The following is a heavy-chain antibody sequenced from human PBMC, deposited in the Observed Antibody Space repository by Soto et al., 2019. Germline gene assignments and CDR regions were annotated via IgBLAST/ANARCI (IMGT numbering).Heavy chain of an antibody. CDR3: ARVAY. CDR1: GFTFSDYT. CDR2: ISRESSYI. V-gene: IGHV3-21*01. Sequence: GGSLRLSCTASGFTFSDYTMKWVRQAPGKGLEWVSSISRESSYIDYVDSVKGRFTISRDNARNSVILQMAGLRPEDSAIYYCARVAYWGPGTQVTVSS. J-gene: IGHJ4*02.